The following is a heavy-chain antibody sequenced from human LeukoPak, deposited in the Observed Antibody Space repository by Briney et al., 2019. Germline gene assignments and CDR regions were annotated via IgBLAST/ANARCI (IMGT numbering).Heavy chain of an antibody. CDR3: ASYGGQEHGGNGGLFDY. Sequence: PSETLSLTCTVSGGSISSGSYYWSWIRQPAGKGLEWIGRIYTSGSTNYNPSLKSRVTISVDTSKNQFSLKLSSVTAADTAVYYCASYGGQEHGGNGGLFDYWGQGTLVTVSS. CDR2: IYTSGST. J-gene: IGHJ4*02. CDR1: GGSISSGSYY. V-gene: IGHV4-61*02. D-gene: IGHD4-23*01.